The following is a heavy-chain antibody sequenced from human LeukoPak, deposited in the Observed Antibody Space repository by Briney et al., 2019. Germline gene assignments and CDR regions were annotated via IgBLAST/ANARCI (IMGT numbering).Heavy chain of an antibody. Sequence: GSLRLSCAASGFTFSSYWMSWVRQPPGKGLEWVGEINHSGSTNYNPSLKSRVTISVDTSKNQFSLKLSSVTAADTAVYYCARLAIVALWYFDYWGQGTLVTVSS. J-gene: IGHJ4*02. V-gene: IGHV4-34*01. CDR1: GFTFSSYW. CDR2: INHSGST. D-gene: IGHD3-22*01. CDR3: ARLAIVALWYFDY.